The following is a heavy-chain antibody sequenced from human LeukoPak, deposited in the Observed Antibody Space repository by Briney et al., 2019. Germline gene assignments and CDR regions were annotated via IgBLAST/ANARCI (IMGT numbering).Heavy chain of an antibody. D-gene: IGHD2-2*01. V-gene: IGHV1-2*02. Sequence: ASVKVSCKVSGYTLTELSMHWVRQAPGQGLEWMGWINPKSGDTNSAQKFQGRVTMTRNTSISTAYMELSSLRSEDTAVYYCARAVSTSRREKKLYYYYYMDVWGKGTTVTISS. CDR2: INPKSGDT. CDR3: ARAVSTSRREKKLYYYYYMDV. J-gene: IGHJ6*03. CDR1: GYTLTELS.